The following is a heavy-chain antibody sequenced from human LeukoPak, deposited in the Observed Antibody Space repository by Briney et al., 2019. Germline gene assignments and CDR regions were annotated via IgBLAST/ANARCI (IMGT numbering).Heavy chain of an antibody. V-gene: IGHV4-34*01. Sequence: SETLSLTCAVYGGSFSGYYWSWIRQPPGKGLEWIGEVNHSGSTNCNPSLKSRVTISVDTSKNQFSLKLSSVTAADTAVYYCARGSGYLRRLNWFDPWGQGALVTVSS. J-gene: IGHJ5*02. D-gene: IGHD3-3*01. CDR1: GGSFSGYY. CDR2: VNHSGST. CDR3: ARGSGYLRRLNWFDP.